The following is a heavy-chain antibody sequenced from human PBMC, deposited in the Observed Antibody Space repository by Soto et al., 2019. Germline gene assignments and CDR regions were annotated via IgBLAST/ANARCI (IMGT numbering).Heavy chain of an antibody. D-gene: IGHD2-15*01. J-gene: IGHJ4*02. Sequence: QVQLQQWGAGLLKPSETLSLTCAVYGGSFSGYYWSWIRQPPGKGLEWIGEINHSGSTNYNPSLKSRVTISVDTSTNQFSRKLSAVTAADTAVYYCAGGPAAYCSGGSCRFDYWGQGTLVTVSS. V-gene: IGHV4-34*01. CDR3: AGGPAAYCSGGSCRFDY. CDR2: INHSGST. CDR1: GGSFSGYY.